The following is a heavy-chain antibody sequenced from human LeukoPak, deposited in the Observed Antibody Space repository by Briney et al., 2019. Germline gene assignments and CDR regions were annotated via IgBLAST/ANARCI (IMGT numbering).Heavy chain of an antibody. Sequence: PGGSLRLSCAASGFTFSSYEMNWVRQAPGKGLEWVSYISSSGSTIYYADSVKGRFTISRDNAKNSLYLQMNSLRAEDTAVYYCARYCLLQGYFDWSNYYYYGMDVWGQGTTVTVSS. CDR3: ARYCLLQGYFDWSNYYYYGMDV. CDR2: ISSSGSTI. V-gene: IGHV3-48*03. CDR1: GFTFSSYE. J-gene: IGHJ6*02. D-gene: IGHD3-9*01.